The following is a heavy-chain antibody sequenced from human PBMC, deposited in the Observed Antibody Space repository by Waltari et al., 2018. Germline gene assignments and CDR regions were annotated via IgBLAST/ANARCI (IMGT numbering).Heavy chain of an antibody. Sequence: QVQLQESGPGLVKPSETLSLTCTVSGGSVNRASYYWTWIRPPPGKGLEWIAYIYYSGSTNYNPSLKSRVTISVDTSKNQFSLNLYSVTAADTAVYYCARGAGAVAGHTYFDYWGQGTLVTVSS. CDR2: IYYSGST. CDR3: ARGAGAVAGHTYFDY. D-gene: IGHD6-19*01. V-gene: IGHV4-61*01. CDR1: GGSVNRASYY. J-gene: IGHJ4*02.